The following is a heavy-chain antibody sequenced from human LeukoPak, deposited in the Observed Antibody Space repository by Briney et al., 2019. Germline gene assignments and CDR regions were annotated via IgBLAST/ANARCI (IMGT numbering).Heavy chain of an antibody. CDR3: ARAHTIFGVVISGGHSSPGGNLFDP. CDR1: GGTFTSYA. J-gene: IGHJ5*02. Sequence: ASVKVSCKASGGTFTSYAISWVRQAPGQGLEWMGRIIPIFGIANYAQKFQGRVTITTDKSTSTAYMELSSLRSEDTAVYYCARAHTIFGVVISGGHSSPGGNLFDPWGQGTLVTVSS. D-gene: IGHD3-3*01. CDR2: IIPIFGIA. V-gene: IGHV1-69*04.